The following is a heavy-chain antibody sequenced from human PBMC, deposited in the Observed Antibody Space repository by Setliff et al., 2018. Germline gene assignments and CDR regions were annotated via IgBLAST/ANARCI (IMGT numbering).Heavy chain of an antibody. D-gene: IGHD3-16*01. CDR3: TRSRAPRVVLAADFDL. J-gene: IGHJ4*02. CDR1: GYTFTNYA. V-gene: IGHV1-18*01. CDR2: ISPYSGES. Sequence: ASVKVSCKASGYTFTNYAMNWVRQAPGQGLEWMGWISPYSGESNYAQKFQDRLTVTADTSTKTTYMELRSLTSDDTAVYFCTRSRAPRVVLAADFDLWGQGTLVTVSS.